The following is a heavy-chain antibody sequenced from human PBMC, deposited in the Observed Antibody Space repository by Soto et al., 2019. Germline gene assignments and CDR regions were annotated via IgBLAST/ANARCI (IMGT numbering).Heavy chain of an antibody. J-gene: IGHJ6*03. CDR3: ARGGRRITIFGVVPYYYMDV. CDR1: GFTFSTSA. Sequence: SVKVSCKASGFTFSTSAVQWVRQARGQRLEWIGWIVVGSGNTNYAQKFQERVTMTRNMSTSTAYMELSSLRSEDTAVYYCARGGRRITIFGVVPYYYMDVWGKGTTVTVSS. CDR2: IVVGSGNT. D-gene: IGHD3-3*01. V-gene: IGHV1-58*01.